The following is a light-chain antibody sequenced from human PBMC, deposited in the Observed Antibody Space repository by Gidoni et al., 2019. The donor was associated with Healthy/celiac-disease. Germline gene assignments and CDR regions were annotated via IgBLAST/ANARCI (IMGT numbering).Light chain of an antibody. CDR1: QSVSSN. CDR2: GAS. Sequence: EIVMTQSPATLSVSPGERATLSCRASQSVSSNLAWYQQKPGQAPRLLIYGASTRATGIPARFSGSGSGTEFTLTISSLQSEDFAVYYCQQYNNWPRTFXGGTKVETK. CDR3: QQYNNWPRT. J-gene: IGKJ4*01. V-gene: IGKV3-15*01.